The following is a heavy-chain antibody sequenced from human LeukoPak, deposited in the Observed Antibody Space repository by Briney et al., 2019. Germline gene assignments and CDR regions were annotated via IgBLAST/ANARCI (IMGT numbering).Heavy chain of an antibody. CDR1: GFTFSYYD. CDR3: AKDKPYCINGVCYTDYFDY. V-gene: IGHV3-30*18. D-gene: IGHD2-8*01. CDR2: ILHDGNNK. Sequence: GGSLRLSCAASGFTFSYYDMHWVRQAPGKGLEGVAVILHDGNNKYCADSVKGRFTISRDNSKNTPYLQMNSLRAEDTALYFCAKDKPYCINGVCYTDYFDYWGQGTLVTVSS. J-gene: IGHJ4*02.